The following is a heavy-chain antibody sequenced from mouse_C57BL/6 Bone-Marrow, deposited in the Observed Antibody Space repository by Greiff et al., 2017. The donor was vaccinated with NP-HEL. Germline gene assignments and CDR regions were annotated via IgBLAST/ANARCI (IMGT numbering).Heavy chain of an antibody. CDR3: ASEFPPDYSNHFDY. CDR2: IYPGSGST. V-gene: IGHV1-55*01. D-gene: IGHD2-5*01. Sequence: QVQLQQPGAELVMPGASVKLSCKASGYTFTSYWITWVKQRPGQGLEWIGDIYPGSGSTNYNEKFKSKATLTVDTSSSTAYMQLSSLTSEDSAVYYCASEFPPDYSNHFDYWGQGTTLTVSS. CDR1: GYTFTSYW. J-gene: IGHJ2*01.